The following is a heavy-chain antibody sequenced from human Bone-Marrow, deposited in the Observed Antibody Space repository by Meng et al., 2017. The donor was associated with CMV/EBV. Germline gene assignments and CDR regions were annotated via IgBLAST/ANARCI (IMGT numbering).Heavy chain of an antibody. J-gene: IGHJ4*02. CDR1: GFTFSSYW. V-gene: IGHV3-7*01. CDR3: ARVSGWRWKY. Sequence: GESMKISCAASGFTFSSYWMSWVRQAPGKGLEWVANIKQDGSEKYYVDSVKGRFTISRDNAKNSLYLQMNSLRAEDTDVYYCARVSGWRWKYWGQGTLVTVSS. D-gene: IGHD5-24*01. CDR2: IKQDGSEK.